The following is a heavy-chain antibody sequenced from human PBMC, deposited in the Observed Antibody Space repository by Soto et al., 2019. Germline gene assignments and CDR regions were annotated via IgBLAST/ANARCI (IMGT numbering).Heavy chain of an antibody. V-gene: IGHV2-70*11. CDR3: ARSPRSRGCYSYFDY. CDR2: IDWDDDK. CDR1: GFSLSTSGVC. Sequence: SGPTLVNPTQTLTLTCTFSGFSLSTSGVCVSWIRQPPGKALEWLARIDWDDDKYYSTSLKTRLTISKDTSKNQVVLTMTNMDPVDTATYFCARSPRSRGCYSYFDYWGQGTTVTVSS. J-gene: IGHJ4*03. D-gene: IGHD6-19*01.